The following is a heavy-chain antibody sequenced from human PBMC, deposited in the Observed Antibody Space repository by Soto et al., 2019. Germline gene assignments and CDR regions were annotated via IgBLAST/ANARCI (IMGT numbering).Heavy chain of an antibody. CDR3: ARDSYYYDSSGYWTRDYFDY. V-gene: IGHV3-30-3*01. D-gene: IGHD3-22*01. CDR2: ISYDGSNK. Sequence: QVQLVESGGGVVQHGRSLRLSGAASGFTFSSYAMHWVRQAPGKGLEWVAVISYDGSNKYYADSVKGRFTISRDNSKNTMYLPMNSLRSEDTAVYYCARDSYYYDSSGYWTRDYFDYWGQGTLVTVSS. J-gene: IGHJ4*02. CDR1: GFTFSSYA.